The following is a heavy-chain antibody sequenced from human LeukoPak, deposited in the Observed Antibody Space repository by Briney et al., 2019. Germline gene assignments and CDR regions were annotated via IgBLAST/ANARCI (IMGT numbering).Heavy chain of an antibody. J-gene: IGHJ4*02. D-gene: IGHD3-22*01. CDR1: RFTFSNFA. V-gene: IGHV3-23*01. CDR2: ISGSGGST. CDR3: ANFRTRYHYDTSGYYPRRDY. Sequence: GGSLRLSCAASRFTFSNFAMSWVRRAPGKGLEWVSAISGSGGSTYYADSVKGRFTISRDNSKNTLYLQMNSLRAEDTAVYYCANFRTRYHYDTSGYYPRRDYWGQGTLVTVSS.